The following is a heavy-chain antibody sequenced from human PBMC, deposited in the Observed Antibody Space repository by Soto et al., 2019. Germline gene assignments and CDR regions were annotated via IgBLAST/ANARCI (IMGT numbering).Heavy chain of an antibody. CDR2: IYPGDSDT. CDR3: GGLKAAAGYYYYVMDV. Sequence: PGESLKISCKGSGYSFTSYWIGWVRQMPGKGLEWMGIIYPGDSDTRYSPSFQGQVTISADKSISTAYLQWSSLKASDTAMYYCGGLKAAAGYYYYVMDVWGQGSTVTVSS. J-gene: IGHJ6*02. D-gene: IGHD6-13*01. V-gene: IGHV5-51*03. CDR1: GYSFTSYW.